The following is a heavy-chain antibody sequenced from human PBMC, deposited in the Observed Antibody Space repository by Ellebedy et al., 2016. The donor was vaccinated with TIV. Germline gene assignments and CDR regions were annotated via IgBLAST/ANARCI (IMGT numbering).Heavy chain of an antibody. V-gene: IGHV1-46*01. D-gene: IGHD6-19*01. CDR1: GYTFTSYY. CDR3: ARAPSVDPHMDV. CDR2: INPTAGST. J-gene: IGHJ6*02. Sequence: AASVKVSCKASGYTFTSYYMHWVRQAPGQGLEWMGIINPTAGSTSSAQKCQGIVTMTSDTSTRTVYMELSSLRSEDTAVYYCARAPSVDPHMDVWGQGTTVTVSS.